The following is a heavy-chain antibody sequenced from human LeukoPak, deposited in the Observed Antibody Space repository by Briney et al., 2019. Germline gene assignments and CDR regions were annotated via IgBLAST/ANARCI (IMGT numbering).Heavy chain of an antibody. CDR3: ARSSRSGYYSPDY. V-gene: IGHV1-69*13. CDR2: IIPIFGTA. Sequence: SVKVSCKASGYTFTSYGISWVRQAPGQGLEWMGGIIPIFGTANYAQKFQGRVTITADESTSTAYMELSSLRSEDTAVYYCARSSRSGYYSPDYWGQGTLVTVSS. D-gene: IGHD3-3*01. CDR1: GYTFTSYG. J-gene: IGHJ4*02.